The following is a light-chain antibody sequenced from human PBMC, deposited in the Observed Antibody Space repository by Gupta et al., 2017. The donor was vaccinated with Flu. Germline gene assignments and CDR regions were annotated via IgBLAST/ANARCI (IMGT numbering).Light chain of an antibody. V-gene: IGKV1-39*01. CDR1: QSISSY. CDR3: QQSYSTQFT. Sequence: DIQMTQSLSSLSASVGDRVTITCRASQSISSYLNWYQQKPGKAPKLLIYAASSLQSGVPSRFSGSGSGTDFTLTISSLQPEDFATYYCQQSYSTQFTFGPGTKVEIK. CDR2: AAS. J-gene: IGKJ3*01.